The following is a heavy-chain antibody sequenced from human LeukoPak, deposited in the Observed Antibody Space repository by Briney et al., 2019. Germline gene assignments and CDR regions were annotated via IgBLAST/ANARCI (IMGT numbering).Heavy chain of an antibody. Sequence: PGRSLRLSCAAPGFTFHDYAMHWVRQAPGKGLGWVSGISWNSGSIGYADSVKGRFTISRDNAKNSLYLQMNSLRAEDTALYYCAKELIGYYYYGMDVWGQGTTVTVSS. D-gene: IGHD2-8*01. CDR1: GFTFHDYA. J-gene: IGHJ6*02. CDR3: AKELIGYYYYGMDV. V-gene: IGHV3-9*01. CDR2: ISWNSGSI.